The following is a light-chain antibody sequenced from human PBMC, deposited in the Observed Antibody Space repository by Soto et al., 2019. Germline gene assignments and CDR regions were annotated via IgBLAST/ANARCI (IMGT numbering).Light chain of an antibody. V-gene: IGKV3-15*01. J-gene: IGKJ1*01. Sequence: EIAMTQSPATLAVSQGEGATLSCRASQSVSSNLAWYQQKPGQAPRLLIYGASTRATGIPARFSGSGSGTEFTLTISSLQSEDFAVYYCQQYVTSPWAFGQGTKVDIK. CDR1: QSVSSN. CDR3: QQYVTSPWA. CDR2: GAS.